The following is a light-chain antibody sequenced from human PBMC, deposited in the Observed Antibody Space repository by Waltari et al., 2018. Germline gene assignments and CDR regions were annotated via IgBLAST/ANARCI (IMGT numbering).Light chain of an antibody. Sequence: EIVLTQSPATVSSSPGQRVTLSCRASQSARSYFAWYQQKPGQAPRLLIYDTSNRAPDIPARFSGSGSGTDFTRTISSLEPEDSAVYYCQHRSNWPLTFGGGTTVEMK. CDR3: QHRSNWPLT. CDR1: QSARSY. J-gene: IGKJ4*01. CDR2: DTS. V-gene: IGKV3-11*01.